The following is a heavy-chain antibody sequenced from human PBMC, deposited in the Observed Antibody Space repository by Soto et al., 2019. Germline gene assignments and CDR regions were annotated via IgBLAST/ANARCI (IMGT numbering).Heavy chain of an antibody. CDR1: GFTFSSYG. J-gene: IGHJ6*02. V-gene: IGHV3-33*01. D-gene: IGHD3-22*01. CDR3: ARDEYYYDSSGPNYGMDV. CDR2: IWYDGSNK. Sequence: GGSLRLSCAASGFTFSSYGMHWVRQAPGKGLEWVAVIWYDGSNKYYADSVKGRLTISRDKSKNTLYLQMNSLRAEDTAVYYCARDEYYYDSSGPNYGMDVWGQGTTVTVSS.